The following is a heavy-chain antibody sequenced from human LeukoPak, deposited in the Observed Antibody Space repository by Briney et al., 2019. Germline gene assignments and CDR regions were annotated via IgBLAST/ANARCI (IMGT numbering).Heavy chain of an antibody. Sequence: PSETLSLTCTVSGGSISSSSYYWGWIRQPPGKGLEWIGSIYYSGSTYYNPSLKSRVTISVDTSKNQFSLKLSSVTAADTAVYYCARHFDYRDAFDIWGQGTMVTVSS. CDR1: GGSISSSSYY. J-gene: IGHJ3*02. CDR2: IYYSGST. D-gene: IGHD3-9*01. CDR3: ARHFDYRDAFDI. V-gene: IGHV4-39*01.